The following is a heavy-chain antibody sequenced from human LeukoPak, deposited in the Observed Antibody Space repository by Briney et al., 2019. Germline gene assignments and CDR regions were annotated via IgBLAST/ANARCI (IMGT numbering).Heavy chain of an antibody. V-gene: IGHV3-21*05. Sequence: PGGSLRLSCAASGFTFSSYWMNWARQAPGKGLEWVSYISTSSSYTNYADSVKGRFTISRDNAKNSLYLQMNSLRAEDTAVYYCARDVAAGSYPSPGMDVWAQGTTVTVS. CDR2: ISTSSSYT. D-gene: IGHD3-10*01. J-gene: IGHJ6*02. CDR3: ARDVAAGSYPSPGMDV. CDR1: GFTFSSYW.